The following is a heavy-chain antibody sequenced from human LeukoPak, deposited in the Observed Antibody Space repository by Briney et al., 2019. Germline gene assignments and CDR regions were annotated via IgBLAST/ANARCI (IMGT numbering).Heavy chain of an antibody. Sequence: PSETLSLTCTVSGGSTSSSSYYWGWIRQPPGKGLEGIGSIYYSGSTYYNPSLKSRVTISVDTSKNHFSLKLSSVTAADTAVYYCARNSGYSYGEFDYWGQGTLVTVSS. CDR1: GGSTSSSSYY. D-gene: IGHD5-18*01. CDR2: IYYSGST. CDR3: ARNSGYSYGEFDY. J-gene: IGHJ4*02. V-gene: IGHV4-39*02.